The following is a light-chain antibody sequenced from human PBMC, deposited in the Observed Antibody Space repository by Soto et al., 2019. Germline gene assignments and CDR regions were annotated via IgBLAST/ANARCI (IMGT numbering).Light chain of an antibody. J-gene: IGKJ4*01. CDR1: QDINSW. CDR2: AAS. V-gene: IGKV1D-16*01. Sequence: DVQMTQSPSSLSASVGDRVTITCRASQDINSWLAWYQQKPGQAPKSLIYAASSLQTGVPSRFSVSESGTDFTLTISSLQPEDSAPDYCQQYNVYPLTFGGGTKVEIK. CDR3: QQYNVYPLT.